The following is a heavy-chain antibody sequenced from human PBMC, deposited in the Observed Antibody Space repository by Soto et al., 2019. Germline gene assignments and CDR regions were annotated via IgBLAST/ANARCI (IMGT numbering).Heavy chain of an antibody. CDR2: IERSGST. CDR3: ARDRSGYSSGRACHFDY. J-gene: IGHJ4*02. V-gene: IGHV4-31*03. CDR1: SGSVNVGGYF. Sequence: PSETLSLTCSVSSGSVNVGGYFWTWIRQVPGKGLEWIGNIERSGSTSYNPSLKSRLTISVDTSKNQFSLILTSVTAADTAFYYCARDRSGYSSGRACHFDYWGQGTQVTVSS. D-gene: IGHD2-15*01.